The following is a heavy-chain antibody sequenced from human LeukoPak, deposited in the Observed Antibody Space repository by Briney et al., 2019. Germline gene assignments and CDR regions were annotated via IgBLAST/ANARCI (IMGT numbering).Heavy chain of an antibody. CDR3: AKVIKRGWYSDY. CDR2: ISGSGGST. V-gene: IGHV3-23*01. D-gene: IGHD6-19*01. Sequence: GRSLRLSCAASGFTFSSYAMSWVRQAPRKGLEWVSAISGSGGSTYYADSVKGRFTISRDNSKNTLYLQMNSLRAEDTAVYYCAKVIKRGWYSDYWGQGTLVTVSS. J-gene: IGHJ4*02. CDR1: GFTFSSYA.